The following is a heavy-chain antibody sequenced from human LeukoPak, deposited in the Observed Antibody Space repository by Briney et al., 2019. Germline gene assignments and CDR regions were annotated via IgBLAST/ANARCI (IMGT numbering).Heavy chain of an antibody. D-gene: IGHD2-15*01. CDR2: INHSGST. J-gene: IGHJ4*02. Sequence: SETLSLTCAVYGGSFSGYYWSWIRQPPGKGLEWIGEINHSGSTNYNPSLKSRVTISVDTSKNQFSLKLSSVTAADTAVYYCARGRGYCSGGSCYLHFDYWGQGTLVTVSS. CDR3: ARGRGYCSGGSCYLHFDY. CDR1: GGSFSGYY. V-gene: IGHV4-34*01.